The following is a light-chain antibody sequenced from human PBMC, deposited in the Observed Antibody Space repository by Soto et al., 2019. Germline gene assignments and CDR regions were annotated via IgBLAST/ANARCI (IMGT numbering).Light chain of an antibody. V-gene: IGKV1-33*01. J-gene: IGKJ4*01. CDR2: HAV. CDR3: QQYDNLPLT. Sequence: DIQMTQSPSSLSASVGDRVTITCQASHDISNYLNWYQQKPGKAPKLLIYHAVNLETGVPSRFSGSGSGTDFTFTISSLQPEDVATYYCQQYDNLPLTFGGGTKWISN. CDR1: HDISNY.